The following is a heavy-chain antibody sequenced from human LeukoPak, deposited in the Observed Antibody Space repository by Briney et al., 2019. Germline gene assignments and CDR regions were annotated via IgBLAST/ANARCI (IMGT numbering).Heavy chain of an antibody. V-gene: IGHV4-59*11. Sequence: ASETLSLTCTVSGGSISSHFWSWVRQPPGKGLEWIGSIYYTGSTNYNPSLKSRITMSVDTSKNQFSLKLSSVTAADTAVYYCARSYNSGSYYPYYFDYWGQGTLATVSS. J-gene: IGHJ4*02. CDR2: IYYTGST. D-gene: IGHD3-10*01. CDR3: ARSYNSGSYYPYYFDY. CDR1: GGSISSHF.